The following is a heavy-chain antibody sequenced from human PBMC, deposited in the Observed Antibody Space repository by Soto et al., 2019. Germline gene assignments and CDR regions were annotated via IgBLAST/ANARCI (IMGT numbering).Heavy chain of an antibody. J-gene: IGHJ3*02. Sequence: SETLSLTCTVSGGSISSYYWSWIRQPPWKGLEWIGYIYYSGSTNYNPSLKGRVTISVDTSKNQFSLKLSSVTAADTAVYYCARDGDYYDSSGYSEDAFDIWGQGTMVTVSS. D-gene: IGHD3-22*01. CDR3: ARDGDYYDSSGYSEDAFDI. V-gene: IGHV4-59*01. CDR2: IYYSGST. CDR1: GGSISSYY.